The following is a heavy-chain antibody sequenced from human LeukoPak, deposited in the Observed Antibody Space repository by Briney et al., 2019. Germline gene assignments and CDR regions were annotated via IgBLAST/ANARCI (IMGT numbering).Heavy chain of an antibody. CDR3: ARLGGLVGETEDY. J-gene: IGHJ4*02. Sequence: ASVKVSCKASGYTFTGYYMHWVRQAPGQGLEWMGWINPNSGGTNYAQKFQGRVTMTRDTSISTAYMELSRLRSDDTAVYYCARLGGLVGETEDYWGQGTVGTVSS. CDR1: GYTFTGYY. D-gene: IGHD1-26*01. CDR2: INPNSGGT. V-gene: IGHV1-2*02.